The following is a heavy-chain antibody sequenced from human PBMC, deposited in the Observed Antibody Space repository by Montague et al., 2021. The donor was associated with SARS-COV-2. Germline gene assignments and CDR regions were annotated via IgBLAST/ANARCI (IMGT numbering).Heavy chain of an antibody. CDR1: GGSISSYC. J-gene: IGHJ3*02. Sequence: SETLSLTCTVSGGSISSYCYSWIRQPPGKGMDRVGNMYYYHSSNTYYTPYLKSRITISLDSSKNQFSLNLTSVTAADTAVYYCARVGRGSSWYEFAFDIWGQGTMVTVSS. CDR3: ARVGRGSSWYEFAFDI. CDR2: MYYYHSSNT. D-gene: IGHD6-13*01. V-gene: IGHV4-59*12.